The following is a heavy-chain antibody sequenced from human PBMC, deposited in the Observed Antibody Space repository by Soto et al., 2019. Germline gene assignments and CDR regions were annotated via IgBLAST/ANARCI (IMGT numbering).Heavy chain of an antibody. J-gene: IGHJ6*02. V-gene: IGHV3-30*18. CDR3: AKAWVRGHYYYGMDV. CDR2: MAYDKNNK. Sequence: GGSLRLSCAASGFTFNTYAIHWVRQAPGKGLEWVAVMAYDKNNKWYADSVRGRFTNSRDNSKNTLRLKMRSLRNDDTAVYYCAKAWVRGHYYYGMDVWGQGTTVTVSS. D-gene: IGHD3-10*01. CDR1: GFTFNTYA.